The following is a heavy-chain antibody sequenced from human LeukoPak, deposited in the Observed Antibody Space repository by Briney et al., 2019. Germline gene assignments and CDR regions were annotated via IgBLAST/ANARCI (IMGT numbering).Heavy chain of an antibody. Sequence: PGGSLRLSCAASGFTFSSYAMSWVRQVPGKGLEWVSYISSTSHIYYADSVKGRFTISRDNAKNSLYLQMNSLRDEDTAVYYCARDHDWGFDYWGQGTLVTVSS. CDR1: GFTFSSYA. D-gene: IGHD7-27*01. V-gene: IGHV3-21*05. CDR2: ISSTSHI. CDR3: ARDHDWGFDY. J-gene: IGHJ4*02.